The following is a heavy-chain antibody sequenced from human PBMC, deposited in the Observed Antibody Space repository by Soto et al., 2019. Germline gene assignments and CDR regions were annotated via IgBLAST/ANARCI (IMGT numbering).Heavy chain of an antibody. V-gene: IGHV2-5*02. CDR1: GFSLSTSGVG. CDR2: IYWDDDK. Sequence: QITLKESGPTLVKPTQTLTLTCTFSGFSLSTSGVGVGWIRQPPGKALEWLTFIYWDDDKRNSPFLKSSLTITKDTSKNQVVLTMNNMDPVDTATYYCARLVVAAITYYFDSWGQGTLVTVSS. J-gene: IGHJ4*02. D-gene: IGHD2-15*01. CDR3: ARLVVAAITYYFDS.